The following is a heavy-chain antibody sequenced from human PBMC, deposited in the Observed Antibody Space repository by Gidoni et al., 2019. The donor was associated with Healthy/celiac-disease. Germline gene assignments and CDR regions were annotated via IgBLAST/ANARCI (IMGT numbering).Heavy chain of an antibody. Sequence: EVQLVESGGGLVQPGGSLRLSCAASGFTFSSYDMHWVRQATGKGLEWVSAIGTAGDTYYPGSVKGRFTISRENAKNSLYLQMNSLRAGDTAVYYCARGDTAMAYFDYWGQGTLVTVSS. V-gene: IGHV3-13*04. CDR3: ARGDTAMAYFDY. D-gene: IGHD5-18*01. J-gene: IGHJ4*02. CDR2: IGTAGDT. CDR1: GFTFSSYD.